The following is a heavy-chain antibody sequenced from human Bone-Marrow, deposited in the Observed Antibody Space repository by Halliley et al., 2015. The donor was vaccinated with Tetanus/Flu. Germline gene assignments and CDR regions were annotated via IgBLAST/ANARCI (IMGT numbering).Heavy chain of an antibody. J-gene: IGHJ2*01. D-gene: IGHD3-10*01. CDR3: ARRQYGSSLHYYFDL. V-gene: IGHV5-51*01. CDR2: IYPGDSDA. Sequence: MGLIYPGDSDARYSPPFQGQVTISVDRSIATAYVQWRSLRASDSGIYYCARRQYGSSLHYYFDLWGRGTLVTVSS.